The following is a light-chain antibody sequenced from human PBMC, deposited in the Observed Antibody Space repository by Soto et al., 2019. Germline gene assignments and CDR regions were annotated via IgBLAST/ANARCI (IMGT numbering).Light chain of an antibody. CDR2: KAS. CDR3: QYWDDFSWT. J-gene: IGKJ1*01. V-gene: IGKV1-5*03. Sequence: DIQMTQSPSTLSASVGDRVTITCRASQSITDWLAWYQQKPGKAPKFLIYKASNLEGGVPSRFSGSGSETKFTLTISSVQHDDFSTCYCQYWDDFSWTFGQGTKVEIK. CDR1: QSITDW.